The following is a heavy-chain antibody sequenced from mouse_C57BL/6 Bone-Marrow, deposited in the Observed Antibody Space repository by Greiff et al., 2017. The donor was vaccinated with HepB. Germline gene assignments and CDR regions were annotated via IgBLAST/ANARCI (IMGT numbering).Heavy chain of an antibody. J-gene: IGHJ2*01. CDR3: SRDSITTGVANFDY. V-gene: IGHV5-17*01. CDR2: ISSGSSTI. D-gene: IGHD1-1*01. CDR1: GFTFSDYG. Sequence: EVQLVESGGGLVKPGGSLKLSCAASGFTFSDYGMHWVRQAPEKGLEWVAYISSGSSTIYYADTVKGRFTISRDNAKNTLFLQMTSLRSEDTAMYYCSRDSITTGVANFDYWGQGTTLTVSS.